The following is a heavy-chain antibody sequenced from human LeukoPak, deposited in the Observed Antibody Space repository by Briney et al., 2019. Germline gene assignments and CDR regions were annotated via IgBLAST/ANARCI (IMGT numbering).Heavy chain of an antibody. CDR2: IGTAGDT. CDR1: GFTFSDYD. Sequence: GGSLRLSCAASGFTFSDYDMHWVRQATGKGLEWVSAIGTAGDTYYTGSVKGRFTISRENAKNSLYLQMNSLRAGDTAVYYCARVAKERVGGVYFFDYWGQGTLVTVST. D-gene: IGHD1-1*01. CDR3: ARVAKERVGGVYFFDY. J-gene: IGHJ4*02. V-gene: IGHV3-13*01.